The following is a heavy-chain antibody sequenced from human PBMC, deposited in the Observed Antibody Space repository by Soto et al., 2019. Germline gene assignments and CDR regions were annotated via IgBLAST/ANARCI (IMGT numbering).Heavy chain of an antibody. Sequence: SETLSLTCAVIDGALSSGGYAWTWIRQPPGKGLEWIGYIYYSGITYYNPYLKSRVTISVDTSKNQFSLKLSSVTAADTAVYYCARVGGINWFDPWGQGTLVTVSS. CDR2: IYYSGIT. CDR3: ARVGGINWFDP. V-gene: IGHV4-31*11. D-gene: IGHD1-20*01. CDR1: DGALSSGGYA. J-gene: IGHJ5*02.